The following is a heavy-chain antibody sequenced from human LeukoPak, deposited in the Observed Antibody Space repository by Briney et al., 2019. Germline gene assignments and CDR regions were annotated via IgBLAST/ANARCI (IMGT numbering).Heavy chain of an antibody. V-gene: IGHV3-23*01. J-gene: IGHJ4*02. D-gene: IGHD3-10*01. Sequence: PGGSLRLSCAASGFTFSSYAMGWVRQAPGKGLEWVSSITIDGDSSYYADSVKGRFTISRDNSKTTLYLEMNSLRAEDTALYYCAKGSGDTGYYFDDWGQGTLVTVFS. CDR1: GFTFSSYA. CDR3: AKGSGDTGYYFDD. CDR2: ITIDGDSS.